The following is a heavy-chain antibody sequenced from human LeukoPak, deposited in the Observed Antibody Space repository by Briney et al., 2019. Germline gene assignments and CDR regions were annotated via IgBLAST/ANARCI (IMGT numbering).Heavy chain of an antibody. J-gene: IGHJ4*02. Sequence: SETLSLTCAVYGGSFSGYHWSWIRQPPGKGLEWIGEINHSGSTNYNPSLKSRVTISVDTSKNQFSLKLSSVTAADTAVYYCASLISLGSWGQGTLVTVSS. V-gene: IGHV4-34*01. CDR1: GGSFSGYH. CDR3: ASLISLGS. CDR2: INHSGST. D-gene: IGHD3-10*01.